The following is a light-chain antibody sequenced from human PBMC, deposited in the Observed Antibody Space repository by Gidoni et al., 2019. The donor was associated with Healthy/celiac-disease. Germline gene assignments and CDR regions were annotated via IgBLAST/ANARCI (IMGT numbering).Light chain of an antibody. CDR2: GKN. CDR1: SLRSYY. CDR3: NSRDSSGNHLV. J-gene: IGLJ2*01. V-gene: IGLV3-19*01. Sequence: SSELTQDPAVSVALGQKVRITCQGDSLRSYYASWYQQKPGQAPVLVIYGKNNRPSGIPDQFSGSSSGNTASLTITGAQAEDEADYYCNSRDSSGNHLVFGGGTKLTVL.